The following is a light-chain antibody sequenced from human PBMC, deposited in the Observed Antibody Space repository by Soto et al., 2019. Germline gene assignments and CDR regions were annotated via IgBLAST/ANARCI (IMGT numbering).Light chain of an antibody. J-gene: IGKJ4*01. CDR2: GAS. V-gene: IGKV3-15*01. CDR1: QSVSSN. Sequence: EIVMTQSPATLSVSPGERATLFCRASQSVSSNLAWYQQRPGQAPRVLIYGASTRATGIPARFSGGGSGTEFTLTISSLQSEDFAVYYCQQYHDWPPLTFGGGTKVEIK. CDR3: QQYHDWPPLT.